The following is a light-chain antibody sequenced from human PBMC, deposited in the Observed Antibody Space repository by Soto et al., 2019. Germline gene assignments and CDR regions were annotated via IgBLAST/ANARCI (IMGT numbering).Light chain of an antibody. Sequence: QSALTQPASVSGSPGQSITISCTGTSGDIFAYNYVSWYQQYPGKAPKLIIYEVNNRPSGVSNRFSGSKSGNTASLTISGLQAEDEAEYYCSSYTNINTRACVFGTGTKLTVL. V-gene: IGLV2-14*01. J-gene: IGLJ1*01. CDR2: EVN. CDR1: SGDIFAYNY. CDR3: SSYTNINTRACV.